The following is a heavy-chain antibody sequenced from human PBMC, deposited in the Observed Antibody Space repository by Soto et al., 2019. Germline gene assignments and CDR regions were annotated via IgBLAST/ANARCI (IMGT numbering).Heavy chain of an antibody. Sequence: QVQLVQSGAEVKKPGSSVKVSCKASGGTFSSYTISWVRQAPGQGLEWMGRIIPILGIANYAQKFQGRVTITADKSTSTADMELSSMRSEDTAVYYGAREGELLGWFDPWGQGTLVTGSS. D-gene: IGHD1-26*01. CDR2: IIPILGIA. J-gene: IGHJ5*02. V-gene: IGHV1-69*08. CDR3: AREGELLGWFDP. CDR1: GGTFSSYT.